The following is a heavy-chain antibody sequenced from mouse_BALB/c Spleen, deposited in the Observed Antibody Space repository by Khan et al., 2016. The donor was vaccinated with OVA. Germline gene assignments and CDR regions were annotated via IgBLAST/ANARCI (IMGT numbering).Heavy chain of an antibody. CDR3: ARRGDGGGIAY. CDR2: ISNRGTTP. V-gene: IGHV5-12*02. Sequence: EVELVESGGGFMQPGGSLTLSCATSGFTFTDYYMYWVRQTPEKRLEWVAYISNRGTTPSYSDTVRGRFTFSRDNAKDTPYLQMSRLQYEDTAIYYCARRGDGGGIAYWGQGTLVTVSA. D-gene: IGHD1-1*02. CDR1: GFTFTDYY. J-gene: IGHJ3*01.